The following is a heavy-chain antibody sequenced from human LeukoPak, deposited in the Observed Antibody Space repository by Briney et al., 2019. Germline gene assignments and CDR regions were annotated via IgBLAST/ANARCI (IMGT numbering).Heavy chain of an antibody. V-gene: IGHV1-18*01. CDR3: ARVPSGSPFDY. Sequence: ASVKVSRKASGYTFTSYGISWVRQAPGQGLEWMGWISAYNGNTNCAQKLQDRVTMTTDTSTSTAYMELRSLRSDDTAVYYCARVPSGSPFDYWGQGTPVTVSS. CDR1: GYTFTSYG. D-gene: IGHD2-15*01. CDR2: ISAYNGNT. J-gene: IGHJ4*02.